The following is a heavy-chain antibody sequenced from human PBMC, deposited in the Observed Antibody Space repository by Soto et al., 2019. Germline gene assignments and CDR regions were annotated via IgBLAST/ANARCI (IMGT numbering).Heavy chain of an antibody. J-gene: IGHJ5*02. V-gene: IGHV3-48*01. CDR1: GFTFSSYS. CDR3: ARQPERIAEIGWFDP. D-gene: IGHD6-13*01. Sequence: EVQLVESGGVLVQPGGSLRLSCAASGFTFSSYSMNWVRQAPGKGLEWVSFVSSSSSTIYYADSVKGRFTISRDNAKNSLSPQMNSPRAEYTAVYYCARQPERIAEIGWFDPWGQGTLVTVSS. CDR2: VSSSSSTI.